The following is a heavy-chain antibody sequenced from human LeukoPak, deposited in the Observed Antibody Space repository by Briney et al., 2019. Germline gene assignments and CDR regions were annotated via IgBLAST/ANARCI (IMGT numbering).Heavy chain of an antibody. Sequence: PSRTLSLTCAVSGGSISSGDYSWSWIRQPPGKGLEWIGYMYYSGSTYSNLSLKSRVTISVDTSKNQFSLKLSSVTAADTAVYYCARGLDTNDWSDAFDIWGQGTMVTVSS. V-gene: IGHV4-30-4*07. CDR2: MYYSGST. J-gene: IGHJ3*02. CDR1: GGSISSGDYS. CDR3: ARGLDTNDWSDAFDI. D-gene: IGHD2-21*01.